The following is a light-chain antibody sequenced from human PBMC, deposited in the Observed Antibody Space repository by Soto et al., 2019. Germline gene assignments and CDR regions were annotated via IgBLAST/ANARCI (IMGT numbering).Light chain of an antibody. CDR3: QQSYSTPPT. CDR1: QSISSY. V-gene: IGKV1-39*01. J-gene: IGKJ1*01. Sequence: DIQMTQSTSSLSASVGDRVTITCRASQSISSYLNWYQQKPGKAPKLLIYAASSLQSGVPSRFNGSGSGTDFTLTISSLQPEDFATYYCQQSYSTPPTFGQGTKV. CDR2: AAS.